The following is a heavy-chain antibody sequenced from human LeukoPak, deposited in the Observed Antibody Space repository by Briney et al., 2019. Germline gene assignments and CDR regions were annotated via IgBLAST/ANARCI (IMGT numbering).Heavy chain of an antibody. CDR1: GGPFSTYH. J-gene: IGHJ5*02. V-gene: IGHV4-59*08. CDR2: IYYTGST. Sequence: SETLSLTCTVSGGPFSTYHWSWIRQPPGKGLEWIGYIYYTGSTNYNPSLRSRVTISLDTSKNQFSLRVNSVTAADTAVYYCARRSTVTPNWFDPWGQGTMVTVSS. D-gene: IGHD4-17*01. CDR3: ARRSTVTPNWFDP.